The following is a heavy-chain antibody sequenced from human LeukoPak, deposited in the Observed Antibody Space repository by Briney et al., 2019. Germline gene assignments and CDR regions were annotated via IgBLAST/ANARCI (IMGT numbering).Heavy chain of an antibody. CDR3: SSLDYDNSGKSTGY. D-gene: IGHD3-22*01. CDR2: IRSKANSYAT. CDR1: GFTFSDSA. J-gene: IGHJ4*02. V-gene: IGHV3-73*01. Sequence: GGSLKLSCAASGFTFSDSAMHWVRQASGKGLEWIGRIRSKANSYATAYTASVKGRFTISRDDSKNTTHLQMNSLKTEDTAVYYCSSLDYDNSGKSTGYWGQGTLVTVSS.